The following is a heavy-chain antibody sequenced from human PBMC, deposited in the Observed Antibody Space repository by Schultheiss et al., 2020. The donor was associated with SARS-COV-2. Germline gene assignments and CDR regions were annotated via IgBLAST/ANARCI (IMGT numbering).Heavy chain of an antibody. D-gene: IGHD6-19*01. CDR3: ARVERPSGWYIDY. CDR1: GGSISSGAYY. CDR2: IYTSGST. J-gene: IGHJ4*02. Sequence: SQTLSLTCTVSGGSISSGAYYWNWIRQPAGKGLEWIGRIYTSGSTNYNPSLKSRVTMSVDTSKNQFSLKLSSVTAADTAVYYCARVERPSGWYIDYWGQGTLVTVSS. V-gene: IGHV4-61*02.